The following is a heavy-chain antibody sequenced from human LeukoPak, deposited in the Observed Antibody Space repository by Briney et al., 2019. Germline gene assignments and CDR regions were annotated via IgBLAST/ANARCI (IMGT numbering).Heavy chain of an antibody. Sequence: ASVKFSCKASGGTFSSYAISWVRQAPGQGLEWMGRIIPILGIANYAQKFQGRVTITADKSTSTAYMELSSLRSEDTAVYYCARTYYYDSSGYQEAFDIWGQGTMVTVSS. CDR1: GGTFSSYA. CDR3: ARTYYYDSSGYQEAFDI. V-gene: IGHV1-69*04. J-gene: IGHJ3*02. CDR2: IIPILGIA. D-gene: IGHD3-22*01.